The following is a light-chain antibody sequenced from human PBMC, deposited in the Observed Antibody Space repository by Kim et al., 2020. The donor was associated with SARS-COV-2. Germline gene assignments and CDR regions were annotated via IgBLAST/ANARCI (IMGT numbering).Light chain of an antibody. CDR3: QQRSNWPRT. Sequence: EIVLTQSPATLSLSPGERATLSCRASQSVSSYLAWYQQKPGQAPRLLIYDASNRATGIPARFSGSGSGTDFTLTISSLEPDDFAVYYCQQRSNWPRTFGQVTKVDIK. J-gene: IGKJ1*01. CDR1: QSVSSY. CDR2: DAS. V-gene: IGKV3-11*01.